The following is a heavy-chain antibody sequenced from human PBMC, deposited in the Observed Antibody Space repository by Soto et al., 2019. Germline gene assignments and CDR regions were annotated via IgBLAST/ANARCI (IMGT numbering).Heavy chain of an antibody. Sequence: GGSLRLSCTASEGTFSNYAMSWVRQAPGTGLERVSTFSGSDGSPYYAASVQGRFTVSRDNSKNTLYLQMNSRRAEDTDVYYCAKIMGPYSGWFFDYWGQGTLVTVSS. D-gene: IGHD6-19*01. CDR3: AKIMGPYSGWFFDY. CDR1: EGTFSNYA. V-gene: IGHV3-23*01. J-gene: IGHJ4*02. CDR2: FSGSDGSP.